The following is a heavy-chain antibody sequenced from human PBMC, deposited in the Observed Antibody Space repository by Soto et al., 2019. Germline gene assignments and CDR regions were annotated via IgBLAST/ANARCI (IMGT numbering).Heavy chain of an antibody. D-gene: IGHD6-13*01. CDR3: AGGQQLVFEMRNNWFDP. Sequence: GGSLRLSCAASGFTFSSYSMNWVRQAPGKGLEWVSYISSSSSTIYYADSVKGRFTISRDNAKNSMYLQMNSLRAEDTAVYYCAGGQQLVFEMRNNWFDPWCQGTLVTVSS. CDR2: ISSSSSTI. J-gene: IGHJ5*02. V-gene: IGHV3-48*01. CDR1: GFTFSSYS.